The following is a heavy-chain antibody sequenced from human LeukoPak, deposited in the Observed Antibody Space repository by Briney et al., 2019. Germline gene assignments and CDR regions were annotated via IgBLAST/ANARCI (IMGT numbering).Heavy chain of an antibody. J-gene: IGHJ4*02. D-gene: IGHD1-26*01. V-gene: IGHV4-34*01. CDR2: INHSGST. CDR1: GGSFSGYY. CDR3: ARGKKVGATSEFDY. Sequence: SETLSLTCAVYGGSFSGYYWSWIRQPPGKGLEWIGEINHSGSTNYNPSLKSRVTISVDTSKNQFSLKLSSVTAADTAVYYCARGKKVGATSEFDYWGLGTLVTVSS.